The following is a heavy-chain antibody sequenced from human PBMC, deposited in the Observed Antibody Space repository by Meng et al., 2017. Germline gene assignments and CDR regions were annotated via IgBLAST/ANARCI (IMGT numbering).Heavy chain of an antibody. V-gene: IGHV4-38-2*02. CDR2: IYHSGST. Sequence: GSLRLSCTVSGGSISSGYYWGWIRQPPGKGLEWIGSIYHSGSTYYNPSLKSRVTISVDTSKNQFSLKLSSVTAADTAVYYCARELAAAGPIDYWGQGTLVTVSS. CDR1: GGSISSGYY. CDR3: ARELAAAGPIDY. D-gene: IGHD6-13*01. J-gene: IGHJ4*02.